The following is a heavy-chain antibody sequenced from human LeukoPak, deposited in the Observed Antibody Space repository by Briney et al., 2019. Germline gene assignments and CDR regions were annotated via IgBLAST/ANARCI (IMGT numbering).Heavy chain of an antibody. CDR1: GGSIRSSYYY. J-gene: IGHJ6*02. CDR3: ARVHPFYYYYGMDV. Sequence: SETLSLTCTVSGGSIRSSYYYWGWIRQPPGKGLEWIGSIYDSGSTYYNPSLKSRVTISVDTSKNQFSLKLSSVTAADTAVYYCARVHPFYYYYGMDVWGQGTTVTVSS. CDR2: IYDSGST. V-gene: IGHV4-39*01.